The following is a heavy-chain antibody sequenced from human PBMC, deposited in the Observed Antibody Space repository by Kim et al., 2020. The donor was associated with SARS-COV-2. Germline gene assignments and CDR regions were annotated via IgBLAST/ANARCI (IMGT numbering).Heavy chain of an antibody. Sequence: SETLSLTCTVSGGSISSSSYYWGWIRQPPGKGLEWIGSIYYSGSTYYNPSLKSRVTISVDTSKNQFSLKLSSVTAADTAVYYCASGRGSWYYYGMDVWGQGATVTVSS. V-gene: IGHV4-39*01. D-gene: IGHD6-13*01. CDR2: IYYSGST. CDR1: GGSISSSSYY. CDR3: ASGRGSWYYYGMDV. J-gene: IGHJ6*02.